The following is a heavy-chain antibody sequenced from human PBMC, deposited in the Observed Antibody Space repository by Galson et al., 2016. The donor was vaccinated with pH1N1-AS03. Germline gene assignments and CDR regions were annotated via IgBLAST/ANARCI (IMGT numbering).Heavy chain of an antibody. Sequence: SLRLSCATSGFTFSSYGMTWVRQAPGKGLEWVSSISVTGGSTYYADSVKGRFTISRDHSKNTLYLQMSSLRAEDTAVCYCAKDRSSWPPGWGSVDSWGQGTLVTVSS. D-gene: IGHD6-13*01. CDR3: AKDRSSWPPGWGSVDS. CDR2: ISVTGGST. V-gene: IGHV3-23*01. CDR1: GFTFSSYG. J-gene: IGHJ4*02.